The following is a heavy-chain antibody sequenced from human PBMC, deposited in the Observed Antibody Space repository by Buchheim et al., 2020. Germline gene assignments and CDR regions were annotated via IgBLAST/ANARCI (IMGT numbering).Heavy chain of an antibody. D-gene: IGHD3-22*01. CDR1: GFTVSSNY. J-gene: IGHJ4*02. CDR3: AREEDYYDSSGQPL. V-gene: IGHV3-66*01. CDR2: IYSGGST. Sequence: EVQLVESGGGLVQPGGSLRLSCAASGFTVSSNYMSWVRQAPGKGLEWVSVIYSGGSTYYADSVKGRFTISRDNSKNTLYLQINSLRAEDTAVYYCAREEDYYDSSGQPLWGQGTL.